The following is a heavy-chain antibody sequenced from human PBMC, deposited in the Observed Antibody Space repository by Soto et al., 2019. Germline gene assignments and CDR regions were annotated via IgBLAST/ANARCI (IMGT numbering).Heavy chain of an antibody. CDR3: AKDHYYDTSGYPSINWYFDL. J-gene: IGHJ2*01. V-gene: IGHV3-23*01. CDR2: ISGSGGST. Sequence: GGSLRLSRAASGFTFSSYAMSWVRQAPGKGLEWVSAISGSGGSTHYADSVKGRFTISRDNSKNTLYLQMNSLRAEDTAVYYCAKDHYYDTSGYPSINWYFDLWGRGTLVTVSS. CDR1: GFTFSSYA. D-gene: IGHD3-22*01.